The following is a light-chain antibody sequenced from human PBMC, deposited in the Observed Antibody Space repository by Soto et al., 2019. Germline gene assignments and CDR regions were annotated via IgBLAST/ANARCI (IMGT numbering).Light chain of an antibody. CDR3: QQRSNWPPT. J-gene: IGKJ5*01. CDR1: QNLHSF. V-gene: IGKV3-11*01. CDR2: DGS. Sequence: EIVLTQSPATLSVSPGERVTLSCRASQNLHSFLNWYQQRPGQAPRPLIYDGSKRAAGVPDRISGDGSGTDYTLTISSLEPEDFAVYYCQQRSNWPPTFGQGTRLE.